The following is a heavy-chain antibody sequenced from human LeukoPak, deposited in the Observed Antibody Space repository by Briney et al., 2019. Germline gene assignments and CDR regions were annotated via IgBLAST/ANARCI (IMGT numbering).Heavy chain of an antibody. J-gene: IGHJ4*02. V-gene: IGHV4-61*01. D-gene: IGHD3-9*01. CDR1: GGSVSSGSYY. CDR2: IYYSGST. Sequence: PSETLSLTCTVPGGSVSSGSYYWSWIRQPPGKGLEWIGYIYYSGSTNYNPSLKSRVTISVDTSKNQFSLKLSSVTAADTAVYYCAREDYDILTGYSDFDYWGQGTLVTVSS. CDR3: AREDYDILTGYSDFDY.